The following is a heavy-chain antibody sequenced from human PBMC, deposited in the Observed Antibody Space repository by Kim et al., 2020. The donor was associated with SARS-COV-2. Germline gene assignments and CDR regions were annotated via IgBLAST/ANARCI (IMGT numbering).Heavy chain of an antibody. CDR3: AREVGMATITVYYYGMDV. CDR2: IIPILGIA. Sequence: SVKVSCKASGGTFSSYAISWVRQAPGQGLEWMGRIIPILGIANYAQKFQGRVTITADKSTSTAYMELSSLRSEDTAVYYCAREVGMATITVYYYGMDVWGQGTTVTVSS. J-gene: IGHJ6*02. V-gene: IGHV1-69*04. CDR1: GGTFSSYA. D-gene: IGHD5-12*01.